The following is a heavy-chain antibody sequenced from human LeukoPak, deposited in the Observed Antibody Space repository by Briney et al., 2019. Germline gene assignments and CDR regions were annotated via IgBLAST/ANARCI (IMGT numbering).Heavy chain of an antibody. D-gene: IGHD6-19*01. J-gene: IGHJ4*02. Sequence: PGGSLRLSCAASGFTFTSYWMHWVRQAPGKGLVWVSRISTEGSATVYADSVKGRFTISRDNAKNTLYLQMNSLRADDTAVYYCARGGWLEYYFDYWGQGTLVTVSS. CDR3: ARGGWLEYYFDY. V-gene: IGHV3-74*01. CDR1: GFTFTSYW. CDR2: ISTEGSAT.